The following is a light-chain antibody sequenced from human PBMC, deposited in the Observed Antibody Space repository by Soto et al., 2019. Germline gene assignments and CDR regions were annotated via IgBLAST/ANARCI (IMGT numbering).Light chain of an antibody. Sequence: EIVLTQSPGSLSLSPGERATLSCRASQSVDSSFFAWYQKKPGQAPRLLIYGASKRATGIPDRFSGSGSGTDFTLTISRLEPEDFAVYYCQQYVSSVTFGQGTKVEIE. V-gene: IGKV3-20*01. CDR1: QSVDSSF. CDR3: QQYVSSVT. CDR2: GAS. J-gene: IGKJ1*01.